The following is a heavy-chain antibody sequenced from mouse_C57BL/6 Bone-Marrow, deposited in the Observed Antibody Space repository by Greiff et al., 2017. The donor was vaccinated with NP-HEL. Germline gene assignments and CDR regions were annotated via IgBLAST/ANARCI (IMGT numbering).Heavy chain of an antibody. CDR1: GYTFTSYW. D-gene: IGHD1-1*01. Sequence: QVQLKQPGAELVRPGSSVKLSCKASGYTFTSYWMHWVKQRPIQGLEWIGNIDPSDSETHYNQKFKDKATLTVDKSSSTAYMQLSSLTSEDSAVYDCARPTTVVATYWYFDVWGTGTTVTVSS. J-gene: IGHJ1*03. CDR3: ARPTTVVATYWYFDV. CDR2: IDPSDSET. V-gene: IGHV1-52*01.